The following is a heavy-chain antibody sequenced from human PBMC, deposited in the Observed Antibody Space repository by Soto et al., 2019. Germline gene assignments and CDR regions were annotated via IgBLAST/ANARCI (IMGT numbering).Heavy chain of an antibody. CDR1: GFTFSSYG. V-gene: IGHV3-33*01. CDR3: PRDTYDSSGYYHPDDAFDI. J-gene: IGHJ3*02. D-gene: IGHD3-22*01. CDR2: IWYDGSNK. Sequence: QVQLVESGGGVVQPGRSLRLSCAASGFTFSSYGMHWVRQAPGKGLEWVAVIWYDGSNKYYADSVKGRFTISRDNSKNTLYLQMNSLRAEDTAVYYCPRDTYDSSGYYHPDDAFDIWGQGTMVTVSS.